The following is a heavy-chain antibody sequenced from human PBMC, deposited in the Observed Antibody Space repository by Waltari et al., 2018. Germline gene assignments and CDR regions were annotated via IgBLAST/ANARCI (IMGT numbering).Heavy chain of an antibody. CDR3: ARPDYEILGFDP. V-gene: IGHV3-30*01. D-gene: IGHD3-9*01. J-gene: IGHJ5*02. Sequence: QVQLVESGGGVVQPGRSLRLSCAASGFTFSSYAMHWVRQAPGKGLEWVEVIAYDGSNKYYADSVKGRFTIARDNSKNTRYLQMNSLRAEDTAVYYCARPDYEILGFDPWGQGTLVTVSS. CDR1: GFTFSSYA. CDR2: IAYDGSNK.